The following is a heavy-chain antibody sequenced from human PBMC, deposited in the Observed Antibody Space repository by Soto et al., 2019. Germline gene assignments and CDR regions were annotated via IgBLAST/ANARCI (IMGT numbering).Heavy chain of an antibody. Sequence: EVQLVESGGGLVQPGGSLRLSCATSGFTFSTYDMHWVRQRPGKGLEWVSLIGTAGDTYFPDSVKGRFTVSRENAKNSFDLQMNNLKADDTAVYYCARDAGDDGLDVWGRGTTVIVSS. CDR1: GFTFSTYD. V-gene: IGHV3-13*01. CDR2: IGTAGDT. J-gene: IGHJ6*02. CDR3: ARDAGDDGLDV. D-gene: IGHD2-21*02.